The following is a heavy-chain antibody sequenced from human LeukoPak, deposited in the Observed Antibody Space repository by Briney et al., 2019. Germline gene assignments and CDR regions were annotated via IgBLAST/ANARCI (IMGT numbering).Heavy chain of an antibody. J-gene: IGHJ4*02. V-gene: IGHV4-59*01. Sequence: PSETLSLTCTVSGGSISSYYWSWIRQPPGKGLEWIGYTHYSGSTSYNPSLKSRVTISVDTSKYQFSLKLTSVTAADTAVYYCARVNRGSGWSFDHWGQGTQVTVSS. D-gene: IGHD6-19*01. CDR3: ARVNRGSGWSFDH. CDR2: THYSGST. CDR1: GGSISSYY.